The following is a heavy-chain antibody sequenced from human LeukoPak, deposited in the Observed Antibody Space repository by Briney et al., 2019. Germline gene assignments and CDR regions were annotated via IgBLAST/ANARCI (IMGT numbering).Heavy chain of an antibody. J-gene: IGHJ3*02. CDR2: ISVSGGST. V-gene: IGHV3-23*01. CDR1: GFTFSRYA. D-gene: IGHD2-15*01. Sequence: GGSLRLSCAASGFTFSRYAMSWVRQAPGKGVEWVSDISVSGGSTYYADSLKGRFTISRDNSKNTLYLQMNSLRAEDTAVYYCAKVVTPDAIVGDAFDIWGQGTMVTVSS. CDR3: AKVVTPDAIVGDAFDI.